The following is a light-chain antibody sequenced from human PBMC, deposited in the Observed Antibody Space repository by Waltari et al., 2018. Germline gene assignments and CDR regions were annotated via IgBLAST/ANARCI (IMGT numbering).Light chain of an antibody. CDR3: QAWDSSTVV. CDR1: NLGDKY. CDR2: QDS. J-gene: IGLJ2*01. Sequence: SYELTQPPSVSVSPGQTASIPCSGDNLGDKYACCYQQKPGQSPVLVSYQDSKRPSGIPERFSGSNSGNTATLTISGTQAMDEADYYCQAWDSSTVVFGGGTKLTVL. V-gene: IGLV3-1*01.